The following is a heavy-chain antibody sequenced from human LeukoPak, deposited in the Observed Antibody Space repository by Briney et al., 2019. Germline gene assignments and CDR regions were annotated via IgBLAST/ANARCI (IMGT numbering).Heavy chain of an antibody. V-gene: IGHV1-2*04. CDR3: ARGYSYGWFDY. CDR2: INPNSGGT. CDR1: GYTFIGYY. J-gene: IGHJ4*02. D-gene: IGHD5-18*01. Sequence: GASVKVSCKASGYTFIGYYMHWVRQAPGQGLEWMGWINPNSGGTNYAQKFQVWVTMTRDTSISTAYMELSRLRSDDTAVYYCARGYSYGWFDYWGQGTLVTVSS.